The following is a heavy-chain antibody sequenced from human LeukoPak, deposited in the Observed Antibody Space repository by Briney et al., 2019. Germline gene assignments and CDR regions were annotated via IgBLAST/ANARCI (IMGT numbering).Heavy chain of an antibody. V-gene: IGHV4-61*08. CDR3: ARDEARSSWAFDI. Sequence: PSQTLSLTCTVSGGSISSGDYYWSWIRQPPGKGLEWIGYIYYSGSTNYNPSLKSRVTISVDTSKNQFSLKLSSVTAADTAVYYCARDEARSSWAFDIWGQGTMVTVSS. J-gene: IGHJ3*02. CDR2: IYYSGST. CDR1: GGSISSGDYY. D-gene: IGHD5/OR15-5a*01.